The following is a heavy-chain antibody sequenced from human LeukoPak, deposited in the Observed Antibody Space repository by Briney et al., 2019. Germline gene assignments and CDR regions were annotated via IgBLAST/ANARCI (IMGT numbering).Heavy chain of an antibody. D-gene: IGHD6-19*01. Sequence: SETLSLTCTVSGGSISGYYWSWIRQPPGMGLEWIGNIYSGGSANYNPSLKSRVTISVDTSKNHFSRKMTSMTAADTAVYYCARLAGGSGLDYWGQGTLVTVSS. CDR3: ARLAGGSGLDY. CDR1: GGSISGYY. J-gene: IGHJ4*02. V-gene: IGHV4-59*01. CDR2: IYSGGSA.